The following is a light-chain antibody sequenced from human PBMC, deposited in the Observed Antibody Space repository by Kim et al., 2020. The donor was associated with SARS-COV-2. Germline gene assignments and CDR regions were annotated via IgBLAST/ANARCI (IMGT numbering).Light chain of an antibody. CDR1: KSISY. CDR3: QQSSSPPYT. Sequence: DIKTTQSPSSLSASVGDRVIITCRASKSISYVNWYQQKPGKAPKLLIYGASSLQSGVPSRFSGSGSGTDFTLTISSLQPEDFATYYCQQSSSPPYTFGQGTKLEI. CDR2: GAS. V-gene: IGKV1-39*01. J-gene: IGKJ2*01.